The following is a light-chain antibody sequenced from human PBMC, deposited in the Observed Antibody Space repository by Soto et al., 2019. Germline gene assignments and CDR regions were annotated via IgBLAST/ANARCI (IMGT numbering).Light chain of an antibody. CDR2: EVS. J-gene: IGLJ2*01. CDR3: SSYAGSNNPPV. Sequence: QSALTQPPSASGSPEQSVTISCTGTSSDVGGYNYVSWYQQHPGKTPRLMIYEVSKRPSGVPDRFSVSKSGNTASLTVSGLQAEDEADYYCSSYAGSNNPPVFGGGTKLTVL. V-gene: IGLV2-8*01. CDR1: SSDVGGYNY.